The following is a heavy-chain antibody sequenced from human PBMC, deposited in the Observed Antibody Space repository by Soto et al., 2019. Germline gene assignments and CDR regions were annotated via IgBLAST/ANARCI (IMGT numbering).Heavy chain of an antibody. CDR1: RLTFSAHD. CDR2: IWSDGSRG. Sequence: QVQLVESGGGVVQPGTSLRLSCAASRLTFSAHDMHWVRQAPGKGLEWVALIWSDGSRGFYADSVKGRFTIYRDNFKNTLYLQMNSLGAEDTAVYYWAGEPKGGAYDMDVWGQGTTVTVSS. D-gene: IGHD3-16*01. J-gene: IGHJ6*02. CDR3: AGEPKGGAYDMDV. V-gene: IGHV3-33*01.